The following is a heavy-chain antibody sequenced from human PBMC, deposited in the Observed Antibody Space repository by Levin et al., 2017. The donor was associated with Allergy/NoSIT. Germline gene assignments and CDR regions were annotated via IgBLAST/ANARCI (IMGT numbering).Heavy chain of an antibody. V-gene: IGHV3-30*18. J-gene: IGHJ6*02. Sequence: LSLTCAASGFTFSSYGMHWVRQAPGKGLEWVAVISYDGSNKYYADSVKGRFTISRDNSKNTLYLQMNSLRAEDTAVYYCAKSLIELGPYYYYGMDVWGQGTTVTVSS. CDR3: AKSLIELGPYYYYGMDV. CDR1: GFTFSSYG. CDR2: ISYDGSNK. D-gene: IGHD6-13*01.